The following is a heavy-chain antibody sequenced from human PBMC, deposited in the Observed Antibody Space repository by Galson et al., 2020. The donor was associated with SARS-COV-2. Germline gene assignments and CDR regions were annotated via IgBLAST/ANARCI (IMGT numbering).Heavy chain of an antibody. V-gene: IGHV4-59*01. J-gene: IGHJ6*02. Sequence: ETSETLSLTCTVSGGSISSYYWRWIRQPPGKELEWIGYIHYSGSTNFNPSLKSRVTISVDTSKNQFSLKQSSVTAADTAVYYCARGGYSYGDDYYYGLDVWGQGTTVTVSS. CDR3: ARGGYSYGDDYYYGLDV. D-gene: IGHD5-18*01. CDR2: IHYSGST. CDR1: GGSISSYY.